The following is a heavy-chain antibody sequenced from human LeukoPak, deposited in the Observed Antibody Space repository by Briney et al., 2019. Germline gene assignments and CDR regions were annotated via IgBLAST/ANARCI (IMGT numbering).Heavy chain of an antibody. V-gene: IGHV1-69*02. Sequence: SVKVSCKASGGTFSSYTISWVRQAPGQGLEWMGRIFPILGIANYAQKFQGRVTITADKSTSTAYMELSSLRSEDTAVYYCARAHYDFWSGYWGGYYYYYMDVWGKGTTVTVSS. CDR2: IFPILGIA. CDR3: ARAHYDFWSGYWGGYYYYYMDV. CDR1: GGTFSSYT. D-gene: IGHD3-3*01. J-gene: IGHJ6*03.